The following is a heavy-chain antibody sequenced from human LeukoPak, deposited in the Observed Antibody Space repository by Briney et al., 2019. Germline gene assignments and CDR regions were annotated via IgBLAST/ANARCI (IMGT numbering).Heavy chain of an antibody. CDR1: GFTFSSYA. CDR2: ISYDGSNK. V-gene: IGHV3-30*04. CDR3: ARRAGDYSHPYDY. Sequence: GGSLRLSCAASGFTFSSYAMHWVRQAPGKGLEWVAVISYDGSNKYYADSVKGRFTISRDNSKNTLYLQMNSLRAEDTAMYYCARRAGDYSHPYDYWGQGTLVTVSS. D-gene: IGHD3-22*01. J-gene: IGHJ4*02.